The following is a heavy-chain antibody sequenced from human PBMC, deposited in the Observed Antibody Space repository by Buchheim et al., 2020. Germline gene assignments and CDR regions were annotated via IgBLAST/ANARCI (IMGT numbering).Heavy chain of an antibody. J-gene: IGHJ3*02. Sequence: QVQLVESGGGVVQPGRSLRLSCAASGFTFSSYAMHWVRQAPGKGLEWVAAISYDGSNKYYADSVKGRFTISRDNSKNTLYLQMNSLRAEDTAVYYCARVKDSSGDYAFDIWGQGT. CDR2: ISYDGSNK. D-gene: IGHD6-19*01. CDR3: ARVKDSSGDYAFDI. V-gene: IGHV3-30-3*01. CDR1: GFTFSSYA.